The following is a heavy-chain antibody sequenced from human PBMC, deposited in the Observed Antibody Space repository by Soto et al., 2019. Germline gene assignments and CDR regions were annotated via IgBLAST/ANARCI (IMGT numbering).Heavy chain of an antibody. CDR2: ISWNSGSI. CDR3: AKDGGDDFWSGYYPHHTFYGMDV. Sequence: GGSLRLSCAASGFTFDDYAMHWVRQAPGKGLEWVSGISWNSGSIGYADSVKGRFTISRDNAKNSLYLQMNSLRAEDTALYYCAKDGGDDFWSGYYPHHTFYGMDVWGQGTTVTVSS. CDR1: GFTFDDYA. J-gene: IGHJ6*02. V-gene: IGHV3-9*01. D-gene: IGHD3-3*01.